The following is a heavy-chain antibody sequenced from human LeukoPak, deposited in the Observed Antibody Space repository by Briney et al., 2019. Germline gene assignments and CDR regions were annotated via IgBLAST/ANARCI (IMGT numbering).Heavy chain of an antibody. J-gene: IGHJ6*02. V-gene: IGHV3-21*01. CDR3: ARERGGNTIFGVVIIGPFRPYYYGMDV. D-gene: IGHD3-3*01. CDR1: GFTFSSYS. CDR2: ISSSSSYI. Sequence: GGSLRLSCAASGFTFSSYSMNWVRQAPGKGLEWVSSISSSSSYIYYADSVKGRFTISRDNAKNSLYLQMNNLRAEDTAVYYCARERGGNTIFGVVIIGPFRPYYYGMDVWGQGTTVTVSS.